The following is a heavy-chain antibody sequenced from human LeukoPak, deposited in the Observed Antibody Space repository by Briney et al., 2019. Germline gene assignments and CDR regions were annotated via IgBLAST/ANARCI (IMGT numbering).Heavy chain of an antibody. V-gene: IGHV1-8*03. D-gene: IGHD5-24*01. J-gene: IGHJ4*02. CDR2: MNPNSGNT. Sequence: GASVKVSCKASGYTFTSYDINWVRQATGQGLEWMGWMNPNSGNTGYAQKFQGRVTITRNTSISTAYMELSRLRSDDTAVYYCARGGWLQLRYYFDYWGQGTLVTVSS. CDR1: GYTFTSYD. CDR3: ARGGWLQLRYYFDY.